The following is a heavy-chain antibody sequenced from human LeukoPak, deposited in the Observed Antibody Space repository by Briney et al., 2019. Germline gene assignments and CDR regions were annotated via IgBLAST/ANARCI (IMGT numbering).Heavy chain of an antibody. CDR1: GFTFDDYV. V-gene: IGHV3-9*01. J-gene: IGHJ4*02. CDR2: ISWNSDSI. CDR3: AKGSGSYSSSFLDY. D-gene: IGHD1-26*01. Sequence: GRSLRLSCAASGFTFDDYVMHWVRQSPGKGLEWVSGISWNSDSIAYADTVKGRFTISRDNAKNSLYLQMNSLRGEETAFYFCAKGSGSYSSSFLDYWGQGTLVTVSS.